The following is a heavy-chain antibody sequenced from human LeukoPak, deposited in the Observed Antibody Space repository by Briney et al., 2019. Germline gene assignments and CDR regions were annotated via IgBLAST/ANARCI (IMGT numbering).Heavy chain of an antibody. CDR1: GFTFSGYS. D-gene: IGHD2-21*01. Sequence: PAGSLRLSCAASGFTFSGYSMNWVRQAPGKGLGWILYINNDRSSIADSVKGRFTISRDNAENSLFLQMNSLRAEDTAVYYCARDTDWSFDYWGQGILVTVSS. V-gene: IGHV3-48*01. CDR3: ARDTDWSFDY. CDR2: INNDRSSI. J-gene: IGHJ4*02.